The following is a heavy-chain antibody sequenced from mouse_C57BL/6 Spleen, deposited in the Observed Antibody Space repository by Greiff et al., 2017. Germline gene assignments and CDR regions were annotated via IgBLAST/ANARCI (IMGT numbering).Heavy chain of an antibody. V-gene: IGHV1-15*01. CDR2: IDPETGGT. CDR1: GYTSTDYE. CDR3: TREGNGNGFAY. D-gene: IGHD2-1*01. Sequence: VQLQQSGAELVRPGASVTLSCKASGYTSTDYEMHWVKQTPVHGLEWIGAIDPETGGTAYNQKFKGKAILTADKSSSTAYMELRSLTSEDSAVYYCTREGNGNGFAYWGQGTLVTVSA. J-gene: IGHJ3*01.